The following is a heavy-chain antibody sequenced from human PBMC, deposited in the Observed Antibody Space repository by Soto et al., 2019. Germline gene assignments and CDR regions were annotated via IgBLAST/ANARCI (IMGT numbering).Heavy chain of an antibody. CDR1: GFTFSIFA. V-gene: IGHV3-23*01. Sequence: EVQLLESGGGLVQPGGSLRLSCAASGFTFSIFAMTWVRQAPGKGLEWVSAISGSGGSTYYADSVKGRFTISRDNSKNTLYLQMNSLRAEDTAVYYCAKDRGGYCGGACCGDFDYWGQGTLVTVSS. CDR3: AKDRGGYCGGACCGDFDY. J-gene: IGHJ4*02. CDR2: ISGSGGST. D-gene: IGHD2-21*02.